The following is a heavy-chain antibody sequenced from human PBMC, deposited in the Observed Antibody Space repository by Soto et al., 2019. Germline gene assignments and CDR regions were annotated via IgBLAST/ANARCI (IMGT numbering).Heavy chain of an antibody. CDR3: ARVGGYDSSGYSYHFGMDV. CDR2: IYYSGST. CDR1: GGSISSYY. V-gene: IGHV4-59*01. Sequence: PSETLSLTCTVPGGSISSYYWSWIRQPPGKGLEWIGYIYYSGSTNYNPSLKSRVTISVDTSKNQFSLKLRSVTAADTAVYYCARVGGYDSSGYSYHFGMDVWGQGTTVT. J-gene: IGHJ6*02. D-gene: IGHD3-22*01.